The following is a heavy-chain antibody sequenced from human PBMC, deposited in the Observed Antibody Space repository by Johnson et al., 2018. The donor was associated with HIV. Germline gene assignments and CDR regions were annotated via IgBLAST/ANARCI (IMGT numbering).Heavy chain of an antibody. D-gene: IGHD1-26*01. V-gene: IGHV3-30-3*01. Sequence: QVHLVESGGGVVQPGRSLRLSCAASGFTFSSYAMHWVRQAPGKGLEWVAVISYDGSNKYYADSVKGRFTISRDNSKNTLYLQMNSLRAEDTAVYYCAKDVLWGSGSVLGAFDIWGHGTMVTVSS. J-gene: IGHJ3*02. CDR3: AKDVLWGSGSVLGAFDI. CDR1: GFTFSSYA. CDR2: ISYDGSNK.